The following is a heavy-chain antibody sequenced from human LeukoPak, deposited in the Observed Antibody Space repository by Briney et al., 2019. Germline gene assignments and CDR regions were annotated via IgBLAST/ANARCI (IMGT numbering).Heavy chain of an antibody. CDR2: IYYSGIT. J-gene: IGHJ3*02. V-gene: IGHV4-39*01. CDR3: ARLGRPDGFDI. CDR1: GGSISSSCYY. Sequence: SETLSPTRPVSGGSISSSCYYWGWIRQPPGKGLEWIANIYYSGITYHNPSLKSRVTISVDTSNNQFSLKLSSVTAADTAVYYCARLGRPDGFDIWGQGTIVTVSS.